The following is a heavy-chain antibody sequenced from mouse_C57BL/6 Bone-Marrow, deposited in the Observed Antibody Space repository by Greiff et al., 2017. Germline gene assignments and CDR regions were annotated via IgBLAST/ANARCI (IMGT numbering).Heavy chain of an antibody. D-gene: IGHD2-3*01. V-gene: IGHV1-81*01. J-gene: IGHJ3*01. Sequence: QVQLQQSGAELARPGASVQLSCKASGYTFTSYGISWVKQRTGQGLEWIGEIYPRSGNTYYNEKFKGKAKLTADKSSSTAYMELRSLTSEDSAVYFCAREGWLLPAWFAYWGQGTLVTVSA. CDR1: GYTFTSYG. CDR3: AREGWLLPAWFAY. CDR2: IYPRSGNT.